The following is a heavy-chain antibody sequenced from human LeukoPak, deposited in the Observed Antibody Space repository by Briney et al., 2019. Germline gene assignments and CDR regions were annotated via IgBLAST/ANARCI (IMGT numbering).Heavy chain of an antibody. CDR2: IKQDGSEK. CDR1: GFTFSSYW. CDR3: ARARTRDAFDI. J-gene: IGHJ3*02. V-gene: IGHV3-7*01. Sequence: GGSLRLSCAASGFTFSSYWMSWVRQAPGKGLEWVANIKQDGSEKYYVDSVKGRFTISRDNAKNSLYLQMNNLRAEDTAVYYCARARTRDAFDIWGQGTMVTVSS. D-gene: IGHD3/OR15-3a*01.